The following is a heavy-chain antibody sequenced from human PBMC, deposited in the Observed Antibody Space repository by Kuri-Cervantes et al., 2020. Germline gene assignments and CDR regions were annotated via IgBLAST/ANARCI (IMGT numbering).Heavy chain of an antibody. CDR3: AKADEDIVVVVAATRTDYYYYGMDV. J-gene: IGHJ6*02. D-gene: IGHD2-15*01. CDR1: GFTFSSYW. Sequence: GESLKISCAASGFTFSSYWMHWVRQAPGKGLVWVSRINSDGSSTSYADSVKGRFTISRDNSKNTLYLQMNSLRAEDTAVYYCAKADEDIVVVVAATRTDYYYYGMDVWGQGTTVTVSS. CDR2: INSDGSST. V-gene: IGHV3-74*01.